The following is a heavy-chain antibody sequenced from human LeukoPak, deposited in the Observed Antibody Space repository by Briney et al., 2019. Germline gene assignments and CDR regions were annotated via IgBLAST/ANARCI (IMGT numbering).Heavy chain of an antibody. CDR3: AVAGRDYYYMDV. V-gene: IGHV1-24*01. CDR1: GYTLTELS. Sequence: ASVKVSCKVSGYTLTELSMHWVRQAPGKGLERMGGFDPEDGETIYAQKFQGRVTMTEDTSTDTAYMELSSLRSEDTAVYYCAVAGRDYYYMDVWGKGTTVTISS. CDR2: FDPEDGET. J-gene: IGHJ6*03. D-gene: IGHD6-19*01.